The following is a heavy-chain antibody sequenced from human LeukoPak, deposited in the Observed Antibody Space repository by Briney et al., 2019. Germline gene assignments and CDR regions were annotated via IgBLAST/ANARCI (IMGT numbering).Heavy chain of an antibody. Sequence: SETLSLACTVSGGSISSYYWSWIRQPPGKGLEWIGYIYYSGSTNYNPSLKSRVTISVDTSKNQFSLKLSSVTAADTDVYYCAREGNDFWSGYWVYWGQGTLVTVSS. CDR2: IYYSGST. D-gene: IGHD3-3*01. V-gene: IGHV4-59*12. CDR3: AREGNDFWSGYWVY. CDR1: GGSISSYY. J-gene: IGHJ4*02.